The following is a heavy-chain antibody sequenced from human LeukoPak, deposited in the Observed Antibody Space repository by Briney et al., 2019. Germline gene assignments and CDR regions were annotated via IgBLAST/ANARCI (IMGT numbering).Heavy chain of an antibody. CDR1: GFTFSNYG. Sequence: QPGGSLRLSCLASGFTFSNYGIHWLRQAPGRGPEWLAFVRFDGENLDYAASVKGRFTLSRDNSKNALYLQMNSLRTEDTAVYYCARDRAAFGVVQVGYWGQGTLVTVSS. CDR2: VRFDGENL. CDR3: ARDRAAFGVVQVGY. V-gene: IGHV3-30*02. J-gene: IGHJ4*02. D-gene: IGHD3-3*01.